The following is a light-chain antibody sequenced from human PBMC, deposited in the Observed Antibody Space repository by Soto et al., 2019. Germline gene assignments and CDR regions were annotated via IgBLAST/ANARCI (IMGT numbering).Light chain of an antibody. CDR1: QGVNIW. V-gene: IGKV1-5*03. CDR3: QQYNVYWS. J-gene: IGKJ1*01. CDR2: RAS. Sequence: DVQMTQSPSTLSASVGDRVTITCRASQGVNIWLAWYQQKPGRAPKLLIHRASILESGVSSRFSGSGSGTEFTLTISSLQPDDFATYYCQQYNVYWSFGPGTKVEIK.